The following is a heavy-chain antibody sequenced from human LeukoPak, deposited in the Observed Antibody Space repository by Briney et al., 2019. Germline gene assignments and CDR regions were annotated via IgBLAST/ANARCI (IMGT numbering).Heavy chain of an antibody. V-gene: IGHV1-2*02. CDR3: ARNYYDSSGYYGGFQI. CDR2: INPNSGIT. J-gene: IGHJ3*02. D-gene: IGHD3-22*01. CDR1: GYTFTVFY. Sequence: ASVKVSCKASGYTFTVFYIHWVRQAPGQGREWMGWINPNSGITNYAQKFQGRVTTTRDTSISTAYMELSRLRSDDTAVYYCARNYYDSSGYYGGFQIWGPGTMVTVSS.